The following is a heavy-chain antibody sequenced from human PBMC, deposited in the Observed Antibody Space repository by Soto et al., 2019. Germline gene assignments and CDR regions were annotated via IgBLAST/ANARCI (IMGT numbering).Heavy chain of an antibody. Sequence: ASVKVSCKASGGTFSSYAISWVRQAPGQGLEWMGGILPILGTANYAQKFQGRVTITADESTSTAYMELSSLRSEDTAVYYCARGPLYMVRVVIMHKSFDICGQGTIGTLS. J-gene: IGHJ3*02. CDR2: ILPILGTA. CDR1: GGTFSSYA. CDR3: ARGPLYMVRVVIMHKSFDI. D-gene: IGHD3-10*01. V-gene: IGHV1-69*13.